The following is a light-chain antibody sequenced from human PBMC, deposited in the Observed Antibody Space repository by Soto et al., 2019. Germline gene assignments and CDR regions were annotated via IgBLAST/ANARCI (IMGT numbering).Light chain of an antibody. CDR3: FSYTSSTTNV. CDR1: NSDIGGYNF. CDR2: EVN. V-gene: IGLV2-14*01. Sequence: QSALTQPASVSGSPGQSITISCAGTNSDIGGYNFVSWYQQHPGKAPKLIIFEVNKRPSGVSNRFSGSKSGNTASLTISGLRAEDEADYYCFSYTSSTTNVFGTGTKVTVL. J-gene: IGLJ1*01.